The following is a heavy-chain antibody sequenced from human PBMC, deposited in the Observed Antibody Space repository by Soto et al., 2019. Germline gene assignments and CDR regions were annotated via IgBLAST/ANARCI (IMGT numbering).Heavy chain of an antibody. CDR2: IHHSGST. CDR1: GVSSSSSSYY. J-gene: IGHJ6*03. CDR3: AGAVEDFWSRLHYYYIDV. Sequence: PSETLSLTCSVSGVSSSSSSYYWSWIRQPPGKGLEWIGSIHHSGSTYYNPSLKSRVTISGDTSKKQFSLKLSFVTAADTAVYYCAGAVEDFWSRLHYYYIDVRGKGTTVTVSS. V-gene: IGHV4-39*01. D-gene: IGHD3-3*01.